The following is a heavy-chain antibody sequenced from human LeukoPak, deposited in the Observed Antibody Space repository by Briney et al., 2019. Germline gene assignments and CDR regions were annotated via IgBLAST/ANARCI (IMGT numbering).Heavy chain of an antibody. CDR2: ISYDGSNK. J-gene: IGHJ4*02. CDR1: GFTFSSYA. Sequence: GGSLRLSCAASGFTFSSYAMHWVRQAPGKGLEGVAVISYDGSNKYYADSVKGRFTISRDNSKNTLYLQMNSLRAEDTAVYYCARDPWVKSCSNYVMWYWGQGTLATVSA. V-gene: IGHV3-30*04. CDR3: ARDPWVKSCSNYVMWY. D-gene: IGHD4-11*01.